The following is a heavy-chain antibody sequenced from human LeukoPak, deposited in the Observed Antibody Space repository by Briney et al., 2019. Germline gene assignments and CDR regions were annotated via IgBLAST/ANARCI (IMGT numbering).Heavy chain of an antibody. J-gene: IGHJ4*02. Sequence: SETLSLTCTVSGDSLSSYYWSWMRQPPGRGLECIGYIYYSGSTNYNPSLKSRVTISVDTSKNQFSLKLSSVTAADTAVYYCAREGSCSSTSCPPGEYYFDYWGQGTLVTVSS. CDR2: IYYSGST. CDR3: AREGSCSSTSCPPGEYYFDY. D-gene: IGHD2-2*01. V-gene: IGHV4-59*01. CDR1: GDSLSSYY.